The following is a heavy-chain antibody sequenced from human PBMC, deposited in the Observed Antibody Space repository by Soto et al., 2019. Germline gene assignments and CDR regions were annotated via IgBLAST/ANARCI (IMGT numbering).Heavy chain of an antibody. CDR3: ARALNSNYPFDY. J-gene: IGHJ4*02. Sequence: QVQLVESGGGVVQPGRSLRLSCAASGFTFSSYAMHWVRQAPGKGLEWVAVISYDGSNKYYADSVKGRFTISRDNSKNTLYLQMNSLRAEDTAVYYCARALNSNYPFDYWGQGTLVTVSS. CDR2: ISYDGSNK. D-gene: IGHD4-4*01. V-gene: IGHV3-30-3*01. CDR1: GFTFSSYA.